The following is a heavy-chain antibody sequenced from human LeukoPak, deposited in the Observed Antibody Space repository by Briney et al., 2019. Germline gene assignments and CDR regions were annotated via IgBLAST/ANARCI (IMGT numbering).Heavy chain of an antibody. V-gene: IGHV3-74*01. CDR1: GFTFSSYW. D-gene: IGHD2-21*01. Sequence: PGGSLRLSCAASGFTFSSYWMHWVRQGPGKGLVWVARINNDGRSTSYVDSVKGRFTISRDNAKNTLYLQMNSVRAEDTAVYYCVRDVWGDRDSYFDSSGQGTLVTVSS. CDR3: VRDVWGDRDSYFDS. J-gene: IGHJ4*02. CDR2: INNDGRST.